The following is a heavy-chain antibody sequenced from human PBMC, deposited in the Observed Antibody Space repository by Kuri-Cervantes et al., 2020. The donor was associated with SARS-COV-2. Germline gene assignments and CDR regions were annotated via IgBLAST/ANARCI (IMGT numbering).Heavy chain of an antibody. CDR3: ASGYCSSTSCYPPRGGYYYYYGMDV. CDR1: GFTVSRNY. V-gene: IGHV3-66*01. Sequence: GGSLRLSCAASGFTVSRNYMSWVRQAPGKGLEWVSVIYGGGSTYYADSVKGRFTISRDNSKNTLYLQMNSLRAEDTAVYYCASGYCSSTSCYPPRGGYYYYYGMDVWGQGTTVTVSS. D-gene: IGHD2-2*01. CDR2: IYGGGST. J-gene: IGHJ6*02.